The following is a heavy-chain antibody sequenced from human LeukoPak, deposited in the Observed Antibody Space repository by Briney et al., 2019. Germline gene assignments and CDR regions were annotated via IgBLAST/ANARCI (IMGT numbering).Heavy chain of an antibody. CDR1: GFTFSSYA. V-gene: IGHV3-21*01. J-gene: IGHJ5*02. CDR3: ARGKTSQNIVTRKTYNWFDP. Sequence: PGGSLRLSCAASGFTFSSYAMSWVRQAPGKGLEWVSSISSSSDYIYYADSAKGRFTISRDNAKNSLYLQMKSLRAEDTAVYYCARGKTSQNIVTRKTYNWFDPWGQGTLVTVSS. D-gene: IGHD2/OR15-2a*01. CDR2: ISSSSDYI.